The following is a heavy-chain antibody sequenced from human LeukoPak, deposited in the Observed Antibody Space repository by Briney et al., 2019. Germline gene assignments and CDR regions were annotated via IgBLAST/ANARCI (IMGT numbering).Heavy chain of an antibody. CDR2: IYSGGTT. CDR1: GFTISSHY. Sequence: GGSLRLSCGASGFTISSHYIIWVRQAPGKGLEWVSVIYSGGTTYYADSVKGRFTISRDNSKNTVYLQINSLRAEDTAVYYCASGSCTSTRCDAGGHGNDIWGQGTRVTVSS. V-gene: IGHV3-53*01. CDR3: ASGSCTSTRCDAGGHGNDI. J-gene: IGHJ3*02. D-gene: IGHD2-2*01.